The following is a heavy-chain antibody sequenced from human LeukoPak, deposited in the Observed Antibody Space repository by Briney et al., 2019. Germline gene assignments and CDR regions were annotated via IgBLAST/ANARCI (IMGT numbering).Heavy chain of an antibody. Sequence: PGGSLRLSCAASGFTFSSYGMHWVRQAPCKGLEWVAFIRYDGSNKYYADSVKGRFTISRDNSKNTLYLQMNSLRAEDTAVYYCAKDGATHYYYYMDVWGKGTTVTISS. CDR2: IRYDGSNK. V-gene: IGHV3-30*02. CDR1: GFTFSSYG. D-gene: IGHD2-15*01. CDR3: AKDGATHYYYYMDV. J-gene: IGHJ6*03.